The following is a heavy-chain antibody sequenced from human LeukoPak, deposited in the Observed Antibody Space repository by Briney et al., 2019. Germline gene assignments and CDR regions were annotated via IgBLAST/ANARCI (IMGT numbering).Heavy chain of an antibody. V-gene: IGHV3-66*01. J-gene: IGHJ5*02. CDR1: GLTVSSNY. CDR3: ARDSYVDSEAVRWFDP. CDR2: IYRGGPT. D-gene: IGHD4-17*01. Sequence: GGSLRLSCAASGLTVSSNYMSWVRQAPGKGLEWVSVIYRGGPTYYADSVKGRFTISRDSSKNTLYLQMNSLRDEDTAVYYCARDSYVDSEAVRWFDPWGQGTLVTVSS.